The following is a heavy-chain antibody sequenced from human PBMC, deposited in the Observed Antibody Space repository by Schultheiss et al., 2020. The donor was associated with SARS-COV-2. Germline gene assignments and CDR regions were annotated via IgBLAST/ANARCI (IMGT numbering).Heavy chain of an antibody. Sequence: GGSLRLSCAASGFTFSNAWMSWVRQAPGKGLEWVAVISYDGSNKYYADSVKGRFTISRDNAKNSLYLQMNSLRAEDTAVYYCAAGGGSYKGTYYFDYWGQGTLVTVSS. V-gene: IGHV3-30*03. CDR3: AAGGGSYKGTYYFDY. D-gene: IGHD1-26*01. J-gene: IGHJ4*02. CDR2: ISYDGSNK. CDR1: GFTFSNAW.